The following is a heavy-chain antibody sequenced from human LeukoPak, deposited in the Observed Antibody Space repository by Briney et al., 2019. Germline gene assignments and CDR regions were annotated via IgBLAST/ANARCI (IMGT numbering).Heavy chain of an antibody. V-gene: IGHV4-59*08. CDR1: GGAISTYY. J-gene: IGHJ3*01. D-gene: IGHD1-1*01. CDR2: IYESGSTKHT. Sequence: PSETLSLTCTVSGGAISTYYWTWIRQPPGKGLEWIGYIYESGSTKHTNYNPSLESRVTISVDTSKNQFSLKLNSVTAADTAVYYCGGGTTSGAFDLWGHGTLVTVSS. CDR3: GGGTTSGAFDL.